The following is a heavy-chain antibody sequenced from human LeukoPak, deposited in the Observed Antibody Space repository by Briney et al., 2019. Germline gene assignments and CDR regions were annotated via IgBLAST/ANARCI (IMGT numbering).Heavy chain of an antibody. CDR1: GFTFRKYA. V-gene: IGHV3-23*01. CDR2: IGVSTDNT. CDR3: AKGEEALDI. Sequence: PGGSLRLSCEGSGFTFRKYAMNWVRQAPGKGLEWVSAIGVSTDNTYYADSVKGRFIISRDNSRNTLHVQMSGLRVEDTAIYYCAKGEEALDIWGQGTMVTVSS. J-gene: IGHJ3*02.